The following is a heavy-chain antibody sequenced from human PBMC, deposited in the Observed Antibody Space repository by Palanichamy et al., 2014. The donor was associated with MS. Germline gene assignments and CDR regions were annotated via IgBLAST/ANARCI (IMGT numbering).Heavy chain of an antibody. D-gene: IGHD3-16*01. CDR3: ARESWNYDYIWGS. V-gene: IGHV3-23*01. CDR2: VSTTGYT. J-gene: IGHJ4*02. Sequence: GLEWVSGVSTTGYTYYADSVKGRFTISRDNSKNTLYLQMNSLRAEDTAIYYCARESWNYDYIWGSWGQGTLVTVSS.